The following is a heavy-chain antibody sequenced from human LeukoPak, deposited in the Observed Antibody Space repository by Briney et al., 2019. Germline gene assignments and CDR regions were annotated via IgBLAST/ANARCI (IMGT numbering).Heavy chain of an antibody. J-gene: IGHJ4*02. D-gene: IGHD1-1*01. CDR2: IYYSGST. Sequence: SETLSLTCTVSGGSISSYYWSWIRQPPGKGLEWIGYIYYSGSTYYNPSLKSRVTISVDTSKNQFSLKLSSVTAADTAVYYCARELESIDYWGQGTLVTVSS. CDR3: ARELESIDY. CDR1: GGSISSYY. V-gene: IGHV4-59*12.